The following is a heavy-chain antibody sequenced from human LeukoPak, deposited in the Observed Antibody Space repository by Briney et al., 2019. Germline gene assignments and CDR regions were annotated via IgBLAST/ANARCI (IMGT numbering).Heavy chain of an antibody. J-gene: IGHJ4*02. D-gene: IGHD2/OR15-2a*01. CDR3: ARRNSQIGDY. V-gene: IGHV5-51*01. CDR1: GYSFTNYW. CDR2: IYPGDSDT. Sequence: GESLKSSFKGSGYSFTNYWIGWGRQMPGKGLEWMGIIYPGDSDTRYSPSFQGQVTISADKSISTAYLQWSSLKASDTAMYYCARRNSQIGDYWGQGTLVTVSS.